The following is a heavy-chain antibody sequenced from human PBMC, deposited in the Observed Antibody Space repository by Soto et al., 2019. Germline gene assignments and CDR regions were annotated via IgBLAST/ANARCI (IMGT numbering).Heavy chain of an antibody. CDR1: GYTFTSYG. CDR3: ARVTTPYYDFRSGYWGFDY. J-gene: IGHJ4*02. D-gene: IGHD3-3*01. Sequence: QVPLVQSGAEVTKTGAEVKFTCKASGYTFTSYGISWVRRATGQGLEWMGWISAYNGNTNYAQKLQGRVTMTTDTSTSTAYMELRSLRSDDTAVYYCARVTTPYYDFRSGYWGFDYWGQGTLVTVSS. CDR2: ISAYNGNT. V-gene: IGHV1-18*01.